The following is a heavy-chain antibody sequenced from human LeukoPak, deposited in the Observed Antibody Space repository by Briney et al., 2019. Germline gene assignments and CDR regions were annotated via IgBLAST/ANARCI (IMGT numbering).Heavy chain of an antibody. CDR2: ISSSSSYI. V-gene: IGHV3-21*01. CDR3: AREPEDQGKDTTFDY. D-gene: IGHD1-14*01. CDR1: GFTFSSYS. Sequence: PGGSLRLSCAASGFTFSSYSMNWVRQAPGKGLEWVSSISSSSSYIYYADSVKGRFTISRDNAKNSLYLQMNSLRAEDTAVYYCAREPEDQGKDTTFDYWGQGTLVTVSS. J-gene: IGHJ4*02.